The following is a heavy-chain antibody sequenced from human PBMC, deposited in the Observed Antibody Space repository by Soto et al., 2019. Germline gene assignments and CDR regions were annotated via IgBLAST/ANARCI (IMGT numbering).Heavy chain of an antibody. CDR3: ARDRRGYGSGSYYGY. Sequence: QVQLVQSGAEVKKPGASVKVSCKASGYTFTSYAMHWVRQAPEQRLEWMGWINAGNGNTKYSQKFQGRVTITRDTSASTAYMELSSLRSEDTAVYYCARDRRGYGSGSYYGYWGPGTLVTVSS. CDR2: INAGNGNT. J-gene: IGHJ4*02. D-gene: IGHD3-10*01. V-gene: IGHV1-3*01. CDR1: GYTFTSYA.